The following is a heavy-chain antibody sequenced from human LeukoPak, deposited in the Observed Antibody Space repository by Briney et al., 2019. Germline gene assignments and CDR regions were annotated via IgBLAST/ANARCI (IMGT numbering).Heavy chain of an antibody. CDR2: INPSGGST. J-gene: IGHJ4*02. V-gene: IGHV1-46*01. Sequence: ASVKVSCKASGYTFTSYYMHWVRQAPGQGLEWMGIINPSGGSTSYAQKFQGRVTMTRDTSTSTVYMELSSLRSEDTAVHYCARDRTKGIAAAGIDYWGQGTLVTVSS. D-gene: IGHD6-13*01. CDR1: GYTFTSYY. CDR3: ARDRTKGIAAAGIDY.